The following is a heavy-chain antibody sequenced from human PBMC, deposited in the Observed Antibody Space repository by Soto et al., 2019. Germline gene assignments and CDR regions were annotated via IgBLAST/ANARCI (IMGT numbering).Heavy chain of an antibody. CDR1: GGSISSSSYY. CDR3: ARHVAGYSSGLDY. D-gene: IGHD6-19*01. J-gene: IGHJ4*02. CDR2: IYYSGST. V-gene: IGHV4-39*01. Sequence: QLQLQESGPGLVKPSETLSLTCTVSGGSISSSSYYWGWIRQPPGKGLEWIGSIYYSGSTYYNPALKRRGTLSVDTSKIQFSLKLSSVTAADTAVYYCARHVAGYSSGLDYWGQGTLVTVSS.